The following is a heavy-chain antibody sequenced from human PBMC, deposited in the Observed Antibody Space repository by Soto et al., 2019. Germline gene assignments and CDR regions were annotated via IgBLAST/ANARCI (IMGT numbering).Heavy chain of an antibody. D-gene: IGHD6-19*01. CDR1: GDSYSISTYS. J-gene: IGHJ5*02. CDR3: AGMPYTSGLRFDP. Sequence: SETLSLTCNMSGDSYSISTYSWSWIRQPPGEALQWIGFIYQSGVTSYNPSLASRVSISLDRSNNQCSLKLKSVTAADTAVYFCAGMPYTSGLRFDPWGPGTLVTVSS. CDR2: IYQSGVT. V-gene: IGHV4-30-2*01.